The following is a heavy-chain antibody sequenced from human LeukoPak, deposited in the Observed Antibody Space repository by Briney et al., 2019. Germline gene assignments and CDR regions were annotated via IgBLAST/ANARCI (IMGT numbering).Heavy chain of an antibody. Sequence: PSETLSLTCTVSGGSISSYYWSWIRQPPGKGLEWIGYIYYSGSTNYNPSLKSRVTISVDTSKNQFSLKLSSVTAADTAVYYCARLDTAMVTASYFDYRGQGTLVTVSS. CDR1: GGSISSYY. V-gene: IGHV4-59*08. CDR2: IYYSGST. D-gene: IGHD5-18*01. J-gene: IGHJ4*02. CDR3: ARLDTAMVTASYFDY.